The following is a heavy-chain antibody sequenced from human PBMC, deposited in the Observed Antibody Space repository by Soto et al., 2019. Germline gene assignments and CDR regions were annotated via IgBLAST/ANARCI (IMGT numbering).Heavy chain of an antibody. D-gene: IGHD5-12*01. Sequence: QVQLAESGGGVVQPGRSLRLSCAASGFSFGNYDMHWVRQAPGKGLEGVAVMAYDGTNEHYVASLKGRFTISRDNSRNTLYLQMNRLRPDDTAVYYCAKVVAPGIAITGAYFDNWGQGTLVTVSS. CDR1: GFSFGNYD. CDR3: AKVVAPGIAITGAYFDN. CDR2: MAYDGTNE. J-gene: IGHJ4*02. V-gene: IGHV3-30*18.